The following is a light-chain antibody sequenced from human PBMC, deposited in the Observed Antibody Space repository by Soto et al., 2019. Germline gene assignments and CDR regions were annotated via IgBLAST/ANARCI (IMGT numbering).Light chain of an antibody. CDR1: QSVNSNY. CDR3: QQFGTSPLWT. Sequence: EIVMTQYPATVSVSPGERATLSCRASQSVNSNYLAWYQQKPGQAPRLLMYETSTRATGIPDRFSGSGSGTDFTLTISRLEPEDFAVYFCQQFGTSPLWTFGQRTKADIK. V-gene: IGKV3-20*01. CDR2: ETS. J-gene: IGKJ1*01.